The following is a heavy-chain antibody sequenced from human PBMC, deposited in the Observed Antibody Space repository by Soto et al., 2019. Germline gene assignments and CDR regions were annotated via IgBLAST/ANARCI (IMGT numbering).Heavy chain of an antibody. D-gene: IGHD5-18*01. CDR3: ARAHVDTAMIWFDP. Sequence: SETLSLTCTVSGGSISSGGYYWSWIRQHPGKGLEWIGYIYYSGSTYYNPSLKSRVTISVDTSKNQFSLKLSSVTAADTAVYYCARAHVDTAMIWFDPWGQGTLVTVSS. V-gene: IGHV4-31*02. J-gene: IGHJ5*02. CDR1: GGSISSGGYY. CDR2: IYYSGST.